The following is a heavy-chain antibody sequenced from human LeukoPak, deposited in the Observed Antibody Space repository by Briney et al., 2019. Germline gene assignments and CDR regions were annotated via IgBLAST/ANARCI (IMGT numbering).Heavy chain of an antibody. Sequence: PGGSLRLSCTASGFTFSGSAMHWVRQASGKGLEWVGRIRSKANSYATVYAASVKGRFTISRDDSKNTAYLQMNSLKTEDTAVYYCTTGGKYYNSSGYYSDYWGQGTLVTVSS. CDR2: IRSKANSYAT. V-gene: IGHV3-73*01. D-gene: IGHD3-22*01. CDR3: TTGGKYYNSSGYYSDY. CDR1: GFTFSGSA. J-gene: IGHJ4*02.